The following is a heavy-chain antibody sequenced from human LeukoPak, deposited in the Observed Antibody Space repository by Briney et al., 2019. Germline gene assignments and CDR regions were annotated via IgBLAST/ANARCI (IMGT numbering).Heavy chain of an antibody. D-gene: IGHD7-27*01. CDR1: GFTFSSYA. V-gene: IGHV3-23*01. J-gene: IGHJ4*02. Sequence: GGSLRLSCAASGFTFSSYAMSWVRQAPGKGLEWVSAISGGGISTYYADSVKGRFTISRDNSKNTLYLQMNSLRAEDTAVYYCAIDPNWGVDYWGQGVLVTVSS. CDR3: AIDPNWGVDY. CDR2: ISGGGIST.